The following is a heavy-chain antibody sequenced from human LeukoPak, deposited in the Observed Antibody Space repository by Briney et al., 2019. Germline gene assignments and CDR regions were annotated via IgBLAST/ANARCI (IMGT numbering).Heavy chain of an antibody. J-gene: IGHJ4*02. Sequence: SETLSLTCTVSGGSISSYYWSWIGQPPGKGLEWIGYIFYSGSTNYNPSLKSRVTISVDTSKNQFSLKLSSVTAADTAVYYCARGGSSWSPLDYWGQGTLVTVSS. D-gene: IGHD6-13*01. V-gene: IGHV4-59*01. CDR2: IFYSGST. CDR3: ARGGSSWSPLDY. CDR1: GGSISSYY.